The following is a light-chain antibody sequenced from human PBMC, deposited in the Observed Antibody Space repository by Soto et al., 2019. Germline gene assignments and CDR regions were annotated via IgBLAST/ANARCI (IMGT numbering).Light chain of an antibody. CDR3: QQYGSSPLT. Sequence: EIVLTQSPATLSLSPGERATLSCRASQSVSSYLAWYQHKPGQAPRLLIYGASSRATGIPDRFSGSGSGTDFTLTISRLEPEDFAVYYCQQYGSSPLTFGPGTKVDIK. CDR1: QSVSSY. J-gene: IGKJ3*01. V-gene: IGKV3-20*01. CDR2: GAS.